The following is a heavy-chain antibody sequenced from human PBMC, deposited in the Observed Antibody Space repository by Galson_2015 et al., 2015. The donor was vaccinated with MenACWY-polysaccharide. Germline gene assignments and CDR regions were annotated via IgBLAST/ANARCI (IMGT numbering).Heavy chain of an antibody. CDR1: GFTFSSYG. CDR3: AKEPFGSGPFDI. CDR2: VSDDGRKQ. D-gene: IGHD3-10*01. J-gene: IGHJ3*02. V-gene: IGHV3-30*18. Sequence: SLRLSCAASGFTFSSYGMHWVRQTPDKGLEWVAVVSDDGRKQYYADSLKGRFTISRDSSKNTLYLQVDSLRPEDTAMYYCAKEPFGSGPFDIWGRGTMVIVSS.